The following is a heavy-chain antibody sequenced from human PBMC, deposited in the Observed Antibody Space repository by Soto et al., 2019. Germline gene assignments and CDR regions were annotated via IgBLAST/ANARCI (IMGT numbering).Heavy chain of an antibody. D-gene: IGHD3-3*01. CDR1: GYTFTSYA. V-gene: IGHV1-3*01. J-gene: IGHJ5*02. CDR3: AREVSAASLLRFLEWFPRFDP. Sequence: EASVKVSCTASGYTFTSYAMHWVRQAPGQRLEWMGWINAGNGNTKYSQKFQGRVTITRDTSASTAYMELSSLRSEDTAVYYCAREVSAASLLRFLEWFPRFDPWGQGTLVTVSS. CDR2: INAGNGNT.